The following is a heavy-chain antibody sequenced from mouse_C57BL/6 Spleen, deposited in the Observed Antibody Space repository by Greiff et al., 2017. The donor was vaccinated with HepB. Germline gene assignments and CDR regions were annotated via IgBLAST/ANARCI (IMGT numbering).Heavy chain of an antibody. CDR2: INPSTGGT. CDR3: ATMVTRAY. CDR1: GYSFTGYY. Sequence: VQLQQSGPELVKPGASVKISCKASGYSFTGYYMNWVKQSPEKSLEWIGEINPSTGGTTYNQKFKGKATLTVDTSSSTAYMQLSSLTSEDSAVYYCATMVTRAYWGQGTLVTVSA. J-gene: IGHJ3*01. D-gene: IGHD2-2*01. V-gene: IGHV1-42*01.